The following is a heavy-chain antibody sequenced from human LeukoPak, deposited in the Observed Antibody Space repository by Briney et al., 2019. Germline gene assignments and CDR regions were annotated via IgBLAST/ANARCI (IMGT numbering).Heavy chain of an antibody. V-gene: IGHV4-59*12. CDR1: GGSINSYY. CDR3: ARVRRSSSRIKGAFDI. Sequence: SETLSLTCTVSGGSINSYYWSWIRQPPGKRLEWIGHIYYSGSNKNNPSLKSRVTMTVDTSKNQFSLKLSSVTAADTAVYYCARVRRSSSRIKGAFDIWGQGTMVTVSS. J-gene: IGHJ3*02. D-gene: IGHD6-13*01. CDR2: IYYSGSN.